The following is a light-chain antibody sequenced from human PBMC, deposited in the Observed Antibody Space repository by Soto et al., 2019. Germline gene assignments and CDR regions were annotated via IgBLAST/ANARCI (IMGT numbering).Light chain of an antibody. CDR1: QSVSSSY. J-gene: IGKJ5*01. CDR3: QQYGSSIT. V-gene: IGKV3-20*01. Sequence: IVLTQSPGTLSLSPGERATLSCRASQSVSSSYLAWYQQKPGQAPRLLIYGASSRATGLPDRFSGSGAGKDFTITISRLEPEDFAVYYCQQYGSSITFGQGTRLEIK. CDR2: GAS.